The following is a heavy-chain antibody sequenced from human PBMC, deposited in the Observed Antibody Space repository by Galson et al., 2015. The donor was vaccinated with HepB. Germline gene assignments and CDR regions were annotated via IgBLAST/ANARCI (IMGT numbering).Heavy chain of an antibody. CDR3: ARGHYDFWSGYYTPYDF. D-gene: IGHD3-3*01. Sequence: SLRLSCAASGFTFSNNAMHWVRQAPGKGLEWVALIPYDGINKYYADSVKGRFTISRDNSKNTLYLQMNSLRAEDTAVYYCARGHYDFWSGYYTPYDFWGQGTLVTVSS. J-gene: IGHJ4*02. V-gene: IGHV3-30-3*01. CDR2: IPYDGINK. CDR1: GFTFSNNA.